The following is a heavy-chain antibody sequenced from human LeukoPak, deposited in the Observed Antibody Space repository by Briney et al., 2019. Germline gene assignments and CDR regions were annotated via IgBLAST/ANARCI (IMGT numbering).Heavy chain of an antibody. J-gene: IGHJ5*02. V-gene: IGHV3-30-3*01. CDR2: ISFDGSNK. CDR1: GFTFSSYT. D-gene: IGHD3-16*01. Sequence: GGSLRLSCAASGFTFSSYTIHWVRQPPGRGLEWVAVISFDGSNKYYADSVKGRFTISRDNSKNTLYLQMNSLRAEDTAVYYCAREELGSSLGFDPWGQGTLVTVSS. CDR3: AREELGSSLGFDP.